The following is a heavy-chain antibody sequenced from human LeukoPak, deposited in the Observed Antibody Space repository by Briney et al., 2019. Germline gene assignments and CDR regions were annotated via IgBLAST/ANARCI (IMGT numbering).Heavy chain of an antibody. J-gene: IGHJ4*02. V-gene: IGHV3-30*02. D-gene: IGHD3-3*01. CDR3: ARGSNWRLPSFLDY. Sequence: PGGSLRLSCAASGFTFSSYGMHWVRQAPGKGLEWVAFIWYDGSNKYYADSVKGRFTISRDNSKTTLYLQMNSLRAEDTAVYYCARGSNWRLPSFLDYWGQGTLVTVSS. CDR1: GFTFSSYG. CDR2: IWYDGSNK.